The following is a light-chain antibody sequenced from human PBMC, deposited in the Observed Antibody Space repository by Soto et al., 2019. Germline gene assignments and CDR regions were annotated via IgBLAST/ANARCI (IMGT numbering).Light chain of an antibody. CDR3: CSYTRSGTLI. V-gene: IGLV2-14*01. J-gene: IGLJ1*01. CDR1: SSDIGDYNY. Sequence: QSALTQPASVSGSPGQSITISCVGTSSDIGDYNYVSWYQQHSGKVPKVIIFDVSNRPSGVSYRFSGTKSGNTASLTVSGLQAKDEAHYYCCSYTRSGTLIFGTGTKLTVL. CDR2: DVS.